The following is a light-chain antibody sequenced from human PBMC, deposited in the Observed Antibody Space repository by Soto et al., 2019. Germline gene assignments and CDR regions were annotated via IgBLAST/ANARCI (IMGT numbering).Light chain of an antibody. J-gene: IGKJ1*01. Sequence: EIVMTLSPATLSVSPGERATFSCRANQSISSNLAWYQQKLGQAPRLLIYRASTRATGIPARFSGSGSGTEFTLTISSLQSEDFALYYCHQYENWPQTFGQGTKVDIK. V-gene: IGKV3-15*01. CDR2: RAS. CDR1: QSISSN. CDR3: HQYENWPQT.